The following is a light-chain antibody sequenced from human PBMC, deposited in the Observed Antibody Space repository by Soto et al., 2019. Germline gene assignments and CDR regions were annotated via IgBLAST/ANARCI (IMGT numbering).Light chain of an antibody. CDR2: EVT. CDR1: RSDVGAYNY. V-gene: IGLV2-14*01. CDR3: SSYTSSSTLYV. Sequence: QSVLTQPASVSGSPGQSIAISCTGTRSDVGAYNYVSWYQQHPGKAPKLMISEVTNRPSGVSDRFSGSKSGNTASLTISGLQAEDEADYYCSSYTSSSTLYVFGTGTKVTV. J-gene: IGLJ1*01.